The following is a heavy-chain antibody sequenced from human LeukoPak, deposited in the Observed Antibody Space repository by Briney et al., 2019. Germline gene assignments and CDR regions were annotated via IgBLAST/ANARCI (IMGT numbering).Heavy chain of an antibody. CDR1: GFTFNTHW. J-gene: IGHJ4*02. CDR3: ARDLNWNLIDY. D-gene: IGHD1-20*01. Sequence: GGSLRLSCAASGFTFNTHWMHWVRQAPGKGLVWVSRINTDGSTTNYADSAKGRFTISRDNAKNTLYLQMNSLRAEDTAVYYCARDLNWNLIDYWGQGSLVSVSS. CDR2: INTDGSTT. V-gene: IGHV3-74*01.